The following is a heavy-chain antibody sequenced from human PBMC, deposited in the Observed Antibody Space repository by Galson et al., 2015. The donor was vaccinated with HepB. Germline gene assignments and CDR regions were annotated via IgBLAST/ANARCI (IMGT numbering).Heavy chain of an antibody. V-gene: IGHV1-69*02. CDR1: GGTFSSYT. D-gene: IGHD1-26*01. CDR2: IIPILGIA. CDR3: AVSSNGVLGGSNHAFDI. Sequence: SVKVSCKASGGTFSSYTISWVRQAPGQGLEWMGRIIPILGIANYAQKFQGRVTITADKSTSTAYMELSSLRSEDTAVYYCAVSSNGVLGGSNHAFDIWGQGTMVTVSS. J-gene: IGHJ3*02.